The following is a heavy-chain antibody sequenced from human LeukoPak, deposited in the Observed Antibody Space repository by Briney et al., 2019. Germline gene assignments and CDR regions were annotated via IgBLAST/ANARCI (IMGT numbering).Heavy chain of an antibody. V-gene: IGHV3-23*01. Sequence: PGGSLRLSCAASGFTFYSYAMSWVRQAPGKGLEWVSTISGSGAGAYYADSVKGRFTISRDNSKNTMYLQMNSLRVEDTAVYYCAKDLGYSNSYWGQGTLVTVSS. CDR1: GFTFYSYA. CDR2: ISGSGAGA. CDR3: AKDLGYSNSY. D-gene: IGHD6-13*01. J-gene: IGHJ4*02.